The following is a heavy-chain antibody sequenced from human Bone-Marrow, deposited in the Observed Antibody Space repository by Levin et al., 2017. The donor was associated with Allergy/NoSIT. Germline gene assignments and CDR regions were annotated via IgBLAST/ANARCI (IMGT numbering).Heavy chain of an antibody. CDR3: ARERGMNSGYDWSEYFDY. CDR2: IIPILGIA. Sequence: SVKVSCKASGGTFSSYTISWVRQAPGQGLEWMGRIIPILGIANYAQKFQGRVTITADKSTSTAYMELSSLRSEDTAVYYCARERGMNSGYDWSEYFDYWGQGTLVTVSS. CDR1: GGTFSSYT. D-gene: IGHD5-12*01. V-gene: IGHV1-69*04. J-gene: IGHJ4*02.